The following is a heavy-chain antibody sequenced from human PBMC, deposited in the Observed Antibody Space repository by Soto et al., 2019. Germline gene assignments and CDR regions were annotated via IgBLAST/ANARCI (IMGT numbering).Heavy chain of an antibody. J-gene: IGHJ6*02. V-gene: IGHV4-39*01. Sequence: QLQLQESGPGLVKPSETLSLTCTVSSAPVSSTTYTWGWIRQPPGKGLEWVASVYYGGRSYYNPTLNGPDPTPVDTSKNQFSLKISSGTAADTAVYYCARLKGYGVRGSCHGPYAMDVWGQGTTVTVSS. CDR3: ARLKGYGVRGSCHGPYAMDV. D-gene: IGHD2-15*01. CDR2: VYYGGRS. CDR1: SAPVSSTTYT.